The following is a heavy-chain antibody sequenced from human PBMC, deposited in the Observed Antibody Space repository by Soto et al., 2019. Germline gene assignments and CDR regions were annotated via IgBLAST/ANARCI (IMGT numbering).Heavy chain of an antibody. CDR2: IYYSGST. Sequence: TVSLTCTVSGGSISSGDYYWSWIRQPPGKGLEWIGYIYYSGSTYYNPSLKSRVTISVDTSKNQFSLKLSSVTAADTAVYYCARVGRTTVTTWENWFDPWGQGTLVTVSS. CDR3: ARVGRTTVTTWENWFDP. J-gene: IGHJ5*02. V-gene: IGHV4-30-4*01. CDR1: GGSISSGDYY. D-gene: IGHD4-17*01.